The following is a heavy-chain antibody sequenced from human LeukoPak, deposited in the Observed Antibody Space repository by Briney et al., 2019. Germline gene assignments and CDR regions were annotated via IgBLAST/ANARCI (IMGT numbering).Heavy chain of an antibody. CDR3: AREGYSYGYGPYYYYYMDV. V-gene: IGHV3-11*01. CDR2: ISSSGSTI. Sequence: GGSLRLSCSASGFTFSDYYMSWIRQAPGKGLEWVSYISSSGSTIYYADSVKGRFTISRDNAKNSLYLQTNSLRAEDTAVYYCAREGYSYGYGPYYYYYMDVWGKGTTVTISS. CDR1: GFTFSDYY. J-gene: IGHJ6*03. D-gene: IGHD5-18*01.